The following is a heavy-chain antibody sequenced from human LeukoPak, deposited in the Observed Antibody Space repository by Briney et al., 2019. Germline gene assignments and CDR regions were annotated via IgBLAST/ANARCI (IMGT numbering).Heavy chain of an antibody. CDR1: GDTFSIYG. CDR3: ARVDYDFWSGYQNAFDI. D-gene: IGHD3-3*01. Sequence: ASVKVSCKAVGDTFSIYGISWVRQAPGQGLEWMGWISAYNGNTNYAQKLQGRVTMTTDTSTSTAYMELRSLRSDDTAVYYCARVDYDFWSGYQNAFDIWGQGTMVTVSS. J-gene: IGHJ3*02. CDR2: ISAYNGNT. V-gene: IGHV1-18*01.